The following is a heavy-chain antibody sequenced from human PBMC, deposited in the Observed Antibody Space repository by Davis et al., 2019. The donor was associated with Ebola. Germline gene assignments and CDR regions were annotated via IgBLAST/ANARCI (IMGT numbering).Heavy chain of an antibody. CDR3: ARDGLGGATSWFDP. J-gene: IGHJ5*02. CDR1: GYTFTSYG. V-gene: IGHV1-18*01. CDR2: ISPYNGNT. D-gene: IGHD1-26*01. Sequence: ASVKVSCKASGYTFTSYGISWVRQAPGQGLEWMGWISPYNGNTNYAQKLQGRVTMTTDTSTGTAYMELRSLRSDDTAVYYCARDGLGGATSWFDPWGQGTLVTVSS.